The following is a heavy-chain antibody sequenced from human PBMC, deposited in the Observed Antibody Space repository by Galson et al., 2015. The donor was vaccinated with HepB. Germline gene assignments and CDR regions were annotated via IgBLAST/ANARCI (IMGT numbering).Heavy chain of an antibody. D-gene: IGHD4-11*01. Sequence: TLSLTCTVSGDSISSYHWSWIRQPPGKGLEWIGYIYYSGNTNYNPSLQSRVSLSVDTSQSQFSLNLRSVTAADTAVYYCARLYRQYYYGLDVWGQGTTVTVSS. CDR2: IYYSGNT. J-gene: IGHJ6*02. V-gene: IGHV4-59*12. CDR3: ARLYRQYYYGLDV. CDR1: GDSISSYH.